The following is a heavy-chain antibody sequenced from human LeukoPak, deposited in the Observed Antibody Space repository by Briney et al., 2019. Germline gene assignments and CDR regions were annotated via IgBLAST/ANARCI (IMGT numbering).Heavy chain of an antibody. CDR1: GFTFSSYA. CDR3: ARDPGYDYGLDY. CDR2: ISYDGSNK. Sequence: PGGSLRLSCAASGFTFSSYAMHWVRQAPGKGLEWVAVISYDGSNKYYADSVKGRFTISRDNSKNTLYLQMNSLRAEDTAVYYCARDPGYDYGLDYWGQGSLVIVSS. J-gene: IGHJ4*02. D-gene: IGHD5-18*01. V-gene: IGHV3-30*04.